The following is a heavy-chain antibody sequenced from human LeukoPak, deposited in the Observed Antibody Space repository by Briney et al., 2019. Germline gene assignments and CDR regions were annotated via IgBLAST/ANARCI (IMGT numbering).Heavy chain of an antibody. CDR2: ISYDGSNK. J-gene: IGHJ4*02. CDR1: GFTFSSYG. Sequence: GRSLRLSCAASGFTFSSYGMHWVRQAPGKGLEWVAVISYDGSNKYYADSVKGRFTISRDNSKNTLYLQMNSLRAEDTAVYYCAKGRRLLWFGEFLFDYWGQGTLVTVSS. V-gene: IGHV3-30*18. D-gene: IGHD3-10*01. CDR3: AKGRRLLWFGEFLFDY.